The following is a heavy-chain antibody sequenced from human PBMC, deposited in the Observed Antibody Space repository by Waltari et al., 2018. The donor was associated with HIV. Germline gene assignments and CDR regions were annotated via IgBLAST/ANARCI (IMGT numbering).Heavy chain of an antibody. CDR2: ISSGSSFI. J-gene: IGHJ4*02. Sequence: EVQLVESGGGLVKPGGSLRLSCAGSGFTLGSFSMNWVRQAPGKGLEWVASISSGSSFIDYADSVKGRFTISRDNAKNSLYLQMKSLRVEDTALYYCARALTNFGGFWGQGTLVTVSS. CDR1: GFTLGSFS. CDR3: ARALTNFGGF. D-gene: IGHD4-17*01. V-gene: IGHV3-21*01.